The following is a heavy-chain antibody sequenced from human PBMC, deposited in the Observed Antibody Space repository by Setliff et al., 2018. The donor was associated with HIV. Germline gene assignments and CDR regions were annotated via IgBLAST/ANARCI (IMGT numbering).Heavy chain of an antibody. J-gene: IGHJ6*02. V-gene: IGHV4-61*01. CDR2: ITYSGSA. D-gene: IGHD3-10*01. Sequence: PSETLSLTCTVSGDSVSSASYYWSWIRQPPGKGLEWIGYITYSGSAYYNPSLKSRVTISIDTSNNQISLRLSSVTAADTAMYYCARDTLTMVRGVMFVPTESYLGMDVWGQGTTVTVSS. CDR1: GDSVSSASYY. CDR3: ARDTLTMVRGVMFVPTESYLGMDV.